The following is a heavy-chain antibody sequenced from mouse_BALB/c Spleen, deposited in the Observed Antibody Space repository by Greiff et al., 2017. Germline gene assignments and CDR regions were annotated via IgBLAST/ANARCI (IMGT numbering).Heavy chain of an antibody. J-gene: IGHJ2*01. CDR3: ARGSPYYFDY. CDR2: IRNKANGYTT. V-gene: IGHV7-3*02. Sequence: EVQLVESGGGLVQPGGSLRLSCATSGFTFTDYYMSWVRQPPGKALEWLGFIRNKANGYTTEYSASVKGRFTISRDNSQSILYLQMNTLRAEDSATYYCARGSPYYFDYWGQGTTLTVSS. CDR1: GFTFTDYY.